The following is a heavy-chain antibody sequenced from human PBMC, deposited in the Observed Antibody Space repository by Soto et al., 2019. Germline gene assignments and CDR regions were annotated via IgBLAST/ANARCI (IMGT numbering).Heavy chain of an antibody. J-gene: IGHJ4*02. V-gene: IGHV1-69*01. CDR2: IIPIFGTT. D-gene: IGHD3-3*01. CDR3: ARVFPDGWVEPGVVRGYLDT. CDR1: ADSFSSYG. Sequence: QVQLVHSGAEVKAPGSAVKVSCKAPADSFSSYGISWVRQAPGQGLEWMGGIIPIFGTTNYAEKFQGRVTITADESTNTAYMELSSLRSEDTALYYGARVFPDGWVEPGVVRGYLDTWGRGTLVTVSS.